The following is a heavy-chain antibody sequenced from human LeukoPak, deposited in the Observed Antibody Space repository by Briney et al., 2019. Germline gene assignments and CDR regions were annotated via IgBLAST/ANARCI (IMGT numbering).Heavy chain of an antibody. Sequence: PSQTLSLTCAVSGGSISSGGYSWSWIRQPPGKGLEWIGYIYYSGSTNYNPSPKSRVTISVDTSKNQFSLKLSSVTAADTAVYYCARATDYFDYWGQGTLVTVSS. V-gene: IGHV4-61*08. CDR1: GGSISSGGYS. CDR3: ARATDYFDY. J-gene: IGHJ4*02. D-gene: IGHD2-21*02. CDR2: IYYSGST.